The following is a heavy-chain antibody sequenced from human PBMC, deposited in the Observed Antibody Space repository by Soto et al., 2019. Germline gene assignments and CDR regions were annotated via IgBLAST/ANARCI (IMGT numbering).Heavy chain of an antibody. J-gene: IGHJ4*02. CDR3: AISFQYDYTGSYSDY. V-gene: IGHV4-38-2*01. CDR1: GYSISLGYY. Sequence: SETLSLTCAVSGYSISLGYYWGWIRQPPGKGLEWIGSIYHSGNTYYNPSLKSRVSISLDTSKNHFSLELTSVTAADTALYYCAISFQYDYTGSYSDYWGQGTLVTVSS. D-gene: IGHD3-9*01. CDR2: IYHSGNT.